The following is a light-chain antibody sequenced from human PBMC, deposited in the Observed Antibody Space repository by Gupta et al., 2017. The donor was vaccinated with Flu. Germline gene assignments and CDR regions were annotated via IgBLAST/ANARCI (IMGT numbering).Light chain of an antibody. CDR1: TSNIGRNT. CDR2: RDS. V-gene: IGLV1-44*01. Sequence: QSVLTQPPSVSGTLGQRVTISCSGSTSNIGRNTVNWYQQFPGAAPKLLIYRDSQRPSGVPDRFSGAKSGTSASLTISGLQSEDEAGYHCAAWDDSLTVYVVFGGGTKLTVL. CDR3: AAWDDSLTVYVV. J-gene: IGLJ2*01.